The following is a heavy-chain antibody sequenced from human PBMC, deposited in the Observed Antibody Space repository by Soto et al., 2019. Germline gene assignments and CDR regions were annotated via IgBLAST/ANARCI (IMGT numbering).Heavy chain of an antibody. CDR1: GGSISSGGYY. CDR2: IYYSGST. Sequence: SETLSLTCTVSGGSISSGGYYWSWIRQHPGKGLEWIGYIYYSGSTYYNPSLKSRVTISVDTSKNQFSLKLSSVTAADTAVYYCARDRYDSSGYYYEIYYWGQGTLVTVSS. V-gene: IGHV4-31*03. CDR3: ARDRYDSSGYYYEIYY. J-gene: IGHJ4*02. D-gene: IGHD3-22*01.